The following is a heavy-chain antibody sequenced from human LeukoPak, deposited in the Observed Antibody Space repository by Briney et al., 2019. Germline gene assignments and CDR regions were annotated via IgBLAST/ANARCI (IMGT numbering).Heavy chain of an antibody. D-gene: IGHD1-26*01. CDR3: ARSGSYHNNFDY. V-gene: IGHV4-59*01. J-gene: IGHJ4*02. CDR1: GGSISSYY. CDR2: IYYSGST. Sequence: SETLSLTCTVSGGSISSYYWSWIRQPPGKGLEWIGYIYYSGSTNYNPSLKSRVTISVDTSKNQFSLKLNSVTAADTAVYYCARSGSYHNNFDYWGQGTLITVSS.